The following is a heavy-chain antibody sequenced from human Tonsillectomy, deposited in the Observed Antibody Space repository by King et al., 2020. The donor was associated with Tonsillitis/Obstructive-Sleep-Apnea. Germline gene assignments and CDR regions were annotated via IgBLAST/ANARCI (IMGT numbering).Heavy chain of an antibody. D-gene: IGHD2-2*02. CDR3: TKISSDCSSSVFYNYMDL. Sequence: VQLVESGGGLVQPGRSLRLSCEASGFTFDDYAMHWVRQAPGQGLEWGSGISWNSGRISYADSLTGRFTISRDNAKNSLYLQINSLRAEDTDLYYCTKISSDCSSSVFYNYMDLWGKGTTVTVSS. J-gene: IGHJ6*03. CDR1: GFTFDDYA. V-gene: IGHV3-9*01. CDR2: ISWNSGRI.